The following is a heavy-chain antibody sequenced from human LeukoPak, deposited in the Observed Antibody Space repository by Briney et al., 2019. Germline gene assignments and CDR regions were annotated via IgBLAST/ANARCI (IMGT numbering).Heavy chain of an antibody. CDR3: ARGVYIAAAQYGY. Sequence: SETLSLTCTVSGGSISSYYWNWIRQPPGKGLEWIGYIYYSGTTNYNPSLKSRVTISVDTSKNQFSLKLSSVTAADTAVYYCARGVYIAAAQYGYWGQGALVTVSS. J-gene: IGHJ4*02. V-gene: IGHV4-59*01. CDR1: GGSISSYY. CDR2: IYYSGTT. D-gene: IGHD6-13*01.